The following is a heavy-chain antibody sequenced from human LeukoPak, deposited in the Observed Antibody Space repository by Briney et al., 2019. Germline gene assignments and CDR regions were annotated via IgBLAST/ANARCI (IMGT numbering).Heavy chain of an antibody. CDR3: ARKNPMRGTGVRGGGMDV. V-gene: IGHV4-59*01. J-gene: IGHJ6*02. D-gene: IGHD3-10*01. CDR2: IYYSGST. CDR1: GGSISSYY. Sequence: PSETLSLTCTVSGGSISSYYWSWIRQPPGKGLEWIGYIYYSGSTNYNPSLKSRVTISVDTSKNQFSLKLSSVTAADTAVYYCARKNPMRGTGVRGGGMDVWGQGTTVTVSS.